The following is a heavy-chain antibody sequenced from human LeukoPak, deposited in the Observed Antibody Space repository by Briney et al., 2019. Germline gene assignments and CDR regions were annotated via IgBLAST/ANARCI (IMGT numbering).Heavy chain of an antibody. D-gene: IGHD3-16*01. V-gene: IGHV3-30-3*01. CDR2: ISYEGSNK. Sequence: TXXXYAMXXVRQAPGKXLEWVAVISYEGSNKYYADSVKGRFTISRDNSKNTLYLQMNSLRAEDTAVYYCARDIDGSEGGFDYWGQGTLVTVSS. J-gene: IGHJ4*02. CDR1: TXXXYA. CDR3: ARDIDGSEGGFDY.